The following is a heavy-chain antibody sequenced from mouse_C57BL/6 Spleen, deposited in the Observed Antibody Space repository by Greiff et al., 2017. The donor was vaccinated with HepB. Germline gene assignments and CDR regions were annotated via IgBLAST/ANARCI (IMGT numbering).Heavy chain of an antibody. CDR2: ISSGSSTI. Sequence: EVQRVESGGGLVKPGGSLKLSCAASGFTFSDYGMHWVRQAPEKGLEWVAYISSGSSTIYYADTVKGRFTISRDNAKNTLFLQMTSLRSEDTAMYYCARGTTVVAIYWYFDVWGTGTTVTVSS. D-gene: IGHD1-1*01. J-gene: IGHJ1*03. CDR1: GFTFSDYG. V-gene: IGHV5-17*01. CDR3: ARGTTVVAIYWYFDV.